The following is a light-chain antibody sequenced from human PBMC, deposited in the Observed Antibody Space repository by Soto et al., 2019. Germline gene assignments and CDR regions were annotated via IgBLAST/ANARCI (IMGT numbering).Light chain of an antibody. Sequence: EIVLTKSPATLSLSPGERATLSCRASQSVSSYYLAWYQQKPGQAPRLLIYDASNRATGIPARFSGSGSGTDFTLPISRLEPDDFAVYYCQQYGSLITSGQGTRLEI. CDR1: QSVSSYY. CDR2: DAS. V-gene: IGKV3-20*01. CDR3: QQYGSLIT. J-gene: IGKJ5*01.